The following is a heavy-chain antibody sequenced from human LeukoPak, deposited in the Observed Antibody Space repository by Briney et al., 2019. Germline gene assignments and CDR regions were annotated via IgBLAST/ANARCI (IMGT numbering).Heavy chain of an antibody. CDR3: ARGGRLQLWLLSSYFDL. D-gene: IGHD5-18*01. Sequence: SETLSLTCTVSGGSISSYYWSWIRQPPGKGLEWIGYIYYSGSTNYNPSLKSRVTISVDTSKNQFSLKLSSVTAADTAVYYCARGGRLQLWLLSSYFDLWGRGALVTVSS. CDR1: GGSISSYY. CDR2: IYYSGST. V-gene: IGHV4-59*01. J-gene: IGHJ2*01.